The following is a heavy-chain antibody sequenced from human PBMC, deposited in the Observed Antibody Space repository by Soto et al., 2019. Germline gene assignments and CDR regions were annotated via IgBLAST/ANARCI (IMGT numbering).Heavy chain of an antibody. J-gene: IGHJ5*02. CDR2: IYYSGST. D-gene: IGHD3-22*01. CDR1: GGSISSYY. Sequence: SETLSLTCTVSGGSISSYYWSWIRQPPGKGLEWIGYIYYSGSTNYNPSLKSRVTISVDTSKNQFSLKLSSVTAADTAVYYCARGLYYYDSSGYYWFDPWGQGTLVTVSS. CDR3: ARGLYYYDSSGYYWFDP. V-gene: IGHV4-59*01.